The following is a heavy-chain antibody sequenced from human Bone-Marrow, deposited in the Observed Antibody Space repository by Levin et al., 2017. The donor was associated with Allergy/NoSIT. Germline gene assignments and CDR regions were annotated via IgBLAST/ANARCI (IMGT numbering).Heavy chain of an antibody. Sequence: GGSLRLSCAASGFTVSSNYMSWVRQAPGKGLEWVSVIYSGDGTNYADSVKGRFTISRDNSKNTLYLQMNSLTAGDTAVYYCARDGGWVTNSYYWYFDLWGRGTLVTVSS. J-gene: IGHJ2*01. CDR3: ARDGGWVTNSYYWYFDL. V-gene: IGHV3-66*01. CDR1: GFTVSSNY. CDR2: IYSGDGT. D-gene: IGHD3-16*01.